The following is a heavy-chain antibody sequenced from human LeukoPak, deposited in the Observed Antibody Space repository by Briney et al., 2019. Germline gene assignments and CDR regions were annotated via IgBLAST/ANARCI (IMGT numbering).Heavy chain of an antibody. Sequence: SETLSLTCTVSGGSISNNSYYWGWIRQPPGKGLEWIGSIYYSGSTYYNPSLKSRVTISVDTSKNQFSLKLSSVTAADTAVYYCARNSRWDKDFHYWGQGTLVTVSS. CDR3: ARNSRWDKDFHY. V-gene: IGHV4-39*01. D-gene: IGHD4-23*01. CDR1: GGSISNNSYY. J-gene: IGHJ4*02. CDR2: IYYSGST.